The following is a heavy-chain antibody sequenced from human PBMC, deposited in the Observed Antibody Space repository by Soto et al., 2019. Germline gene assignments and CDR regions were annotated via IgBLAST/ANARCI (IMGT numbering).Heavy chain of an antibody. CDR3: ARGSSGYISSWYYFDY. V-gene: IGHV3-23*01. J-gene: IGHJ4*02. CDR2: ISGIGGST. CDR1: GFPFTDYA. D-gene: IGHD6-13*01. Sequence: GGSRILSCSAAGFPFTDYALSWVRQAPGGGLEWVATISGIGGSTYLADSVKGRLSISRDNSKNTVSLLMNSLRAEDTAVYFCARGSSGYISSWYYFDYWGRGTLVTVSS.